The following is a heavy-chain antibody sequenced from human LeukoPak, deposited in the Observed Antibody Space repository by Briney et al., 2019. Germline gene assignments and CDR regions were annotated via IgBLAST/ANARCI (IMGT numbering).Heavy chain of an antibody. CDR1: GGSISSYY. J-gene: IGHJ4*02. Sequence: PSETLSLTCTVSGGSISSYYWSWIRQPPGKGLEWIGYIYHSGNTYYTPSLERRATMSVDTSTNQFSLKLNSVTAADTAVYYCARVPYFYTGSVQLPIFDYWGQGTLVTVSS. CDR2: IYHSGNT. CDR3: ARVPYFYTGSVQLPIFDY. V-gene: IGHV4-59*13. D-gene: IGHD2-8*02.